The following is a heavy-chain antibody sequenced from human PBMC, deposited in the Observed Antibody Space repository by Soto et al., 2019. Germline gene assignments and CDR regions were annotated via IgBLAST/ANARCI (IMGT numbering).Heavy chain of an antibody. CDR1: GSSITIAYY. J-gene: IGHJ4*02. V-gene: IGHV4-38-2*01. CDR3: ARNSSSSYFDY. Sequence: SETLSLTCAVSGSSITIAYYWGWVRQPPGKGLEWIGSIHHSGSVFESGSTHYNPSFKSRVTISADTSKNQFSLKLTSVTAADTAVYFCARNSSSSYFDYWGQGTLVTVSS. CDR2: IHHSGSVFESGST. D-gene: IGHD6-13*01.